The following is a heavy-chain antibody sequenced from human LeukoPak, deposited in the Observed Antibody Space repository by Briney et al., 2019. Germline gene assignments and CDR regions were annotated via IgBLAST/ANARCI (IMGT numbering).Heavy chain of an antibody. CDR2: ISGSGGST. J-gene: IGHJ4*02. V-gene: IGHV3-23*01. CDR1: GFTFSSYA. D-gene: IGHD3-9*01. CDR3: AKGPVYYDILTGYYQSPYFDY. Sequence: GGSLRLSCAASGFTFSSYAMSWVRQAPGKGLEWVSAISGSGGSTYYADSVKGGFTISRDNSKNTVYLQMNSLRAEDTAVYYCAKGPVYYDILTGYYQSPYFDYWGQGTLVTASS.